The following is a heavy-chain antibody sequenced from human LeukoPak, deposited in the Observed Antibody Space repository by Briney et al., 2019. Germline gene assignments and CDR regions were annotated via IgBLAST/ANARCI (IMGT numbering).Heavy chain of an antibody. D-gene: IGHD4-17*01. CDR3: ARGSTVTTYGAFDY. CDR2: IYSGGST. V-gene: IGHV3-66*02. J-gene: IGHJ4*02. CDR1: GFTFSSNY. Sequence: GGSLRLSCAASGFTFSSNYMSWGRQAPGKGLEWGSVIYSGGSTYYTDSVKGRFTISRDKSKNTLYLQMNSLRAEDTAVYYCARGSTVTTYGAFDYWGQGTLVTVSS.